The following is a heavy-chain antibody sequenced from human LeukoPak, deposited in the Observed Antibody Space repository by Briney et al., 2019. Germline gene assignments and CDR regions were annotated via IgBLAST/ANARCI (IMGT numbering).Heavy chain of an antibody. V-gene: IGHV4-31*03. CDR2: IYYSGTT. CDR1: GGSFNSGGYY. J-gene: IGHJ4*02. Sequence: SETLSLTCTVSGGSFNSGGYYWSWIRHHPGKGLEWIGYIYYSGTTYYNPSLKSRVTISIDTSKNQFSLRLNSVTAADTAVYYCARDITGTTAFDYWGQGTLVTVSS. CDR3: ARDITGTTAFDY. D-gene: IGHD1-20*01.